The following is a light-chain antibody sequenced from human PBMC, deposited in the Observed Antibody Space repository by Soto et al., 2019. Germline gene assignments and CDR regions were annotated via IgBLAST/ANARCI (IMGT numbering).Light chain of an antibody. CDR3: QQYKQWPLT. V-gene: IGKV3-15*01. CDR2: FAS. J-gene: IGKJ4*01. Sequence: EIVMTQSPATLSVSPGEKATLSFRASQTVSNNLAWHQQKPGQAPRLLIYFASTMPTGIPARFSGSGSGTEFTLNISSLQSEDFAVYYCQQYKQWPLTFGGGTKAETK. CDR1: QTVSNN.